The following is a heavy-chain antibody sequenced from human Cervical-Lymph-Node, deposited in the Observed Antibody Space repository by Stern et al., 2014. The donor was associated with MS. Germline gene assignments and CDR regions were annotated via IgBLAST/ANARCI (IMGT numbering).Heavy chain of an antibody. CDR2: IIPIFGTA. D-gene: IGHD6-6*01. CDR1: GGTFNTNV. J-gene: IGHJ4*02. Sequence: VHLVESGAEVKKPGSSVKVSCKASGGTFNTNVISWVRQAPGQGLEWMGGIIPIFGTALYAQKFQGRVTITANESTRAVYMERSSLRSEDTAVYYCARAAYSTSSYNYWGQGTLVIVSS. CDR3: ARAAYSTSSYNY. V-gene: IGHV1-69*01.